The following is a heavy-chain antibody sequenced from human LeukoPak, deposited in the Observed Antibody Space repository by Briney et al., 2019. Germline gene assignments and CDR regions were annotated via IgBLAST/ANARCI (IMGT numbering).Heavy chain of an antibody. CDR1: GGSISSSSYY. J-gene: IGHJ3*02. V-gene: IGHV4-39*01. CDR2: GYYSGST. D-gene: IGHD3-10*01. CDR3: ARQAYYYGSGRRDAFDI. Sequence: PSETLSLTCTVSGGSISSSSYYLGWIRQPPGKGLEWLGSGYYSGSTYYNPSLQSRVTISVDTSKNQFSLKLSSVTAADTAVYYCARQAYYYGSGRRDAFDIWGQGTMVTVSS.